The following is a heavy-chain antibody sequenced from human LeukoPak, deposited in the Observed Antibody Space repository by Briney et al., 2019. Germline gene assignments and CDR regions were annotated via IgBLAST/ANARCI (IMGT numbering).Heavy chain of an antibody. D-gene: IGHD5-24*01. CDR1: GGSVSSYY. V-gene: IGHV4-59*02. CDR2: IYYSGST. Sequence: SETLSLTCTASGGSVSSYYWSWIRQPPGKGLEWIGYIYYSGSTNYNPSLKSRVTISVDTSKNQFSLRLTSVTAADTAVYYCAREVGYRFDYWGQGILVTVSS. CDR3: AREVGYRFDY. J-gene: IGHJ4*02.